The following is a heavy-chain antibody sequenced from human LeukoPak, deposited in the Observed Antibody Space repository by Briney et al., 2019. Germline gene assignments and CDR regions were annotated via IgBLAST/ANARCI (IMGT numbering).Heavy chain of an antibody. V-gene: IGHV4-31*11. CDR1: GGSFSGYY. CDR3: ARSSGSYDAFDI. CDR2: IYYSGST. D-gene: IGHD1-26*01. Sequence: SETLSLTCAVYGGSFSGYYWSWIRQHPGKGLEWIGYIYYSGSTYYNPSLKSRVTISVDTSKNQFSLKLSSVTAADTAVYYCARSSGSYDAFDIWGQGTMVTVSS. J-gene: IGHJ3*02.